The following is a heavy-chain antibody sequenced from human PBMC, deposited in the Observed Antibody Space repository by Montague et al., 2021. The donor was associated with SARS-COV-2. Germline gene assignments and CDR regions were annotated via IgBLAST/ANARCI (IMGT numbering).Heavy chain of an antibody. CDR3: ARDRVPPDYGVAFDL. V-gene: IGHV3-30*04. CDR2: ITYDGIDK. D-gene: IGHD4/OR15-4a*01. CDR1: GFIFSNFA. J-gene: IGHJ3*01. Sequence: SLRLSCAASGFIFSNFAFHWVRQAPGKGLEWVAIITYDGIDKFYADSVKGRFTISRDNSKNTLYLRLNSLTPEDTAVYYCARDRVPPDYGVAFDLWGRGTLVTVSS.